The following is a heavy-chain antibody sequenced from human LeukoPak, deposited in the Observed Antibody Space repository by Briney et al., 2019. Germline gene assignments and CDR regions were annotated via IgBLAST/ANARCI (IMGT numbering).Heavy chain of an antibody. Sequence: SETLSLTCTVSGGSISSYYWSWIRQPAGKGLEWIARIYTSGSTNYNPSLKSRVTMSVDTSKNQFSLKLSSVTAADTAVYYCARDGKGGFWSGYSSYYYYYMDVWGKGTTVTVSS. CDR3: ARDGKGGFWSGYSSYYYYYMDV. CDR2: IYTSGST. J-gene: IGHJ6*03. CDR1: GGSISSYY. D-gene: IGHD3-3*01. V-gene: IGHV4-4*07.